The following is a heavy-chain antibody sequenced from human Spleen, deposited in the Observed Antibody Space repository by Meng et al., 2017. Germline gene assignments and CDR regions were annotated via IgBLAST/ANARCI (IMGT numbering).Heavy chain of an antibody. J-gene: IGHJ4*02. Sequence: ASVKVSCKPSGYNFPDYYIHWVRRAPGQGLEWMGRINPKSGDTHYAQKFQAGVTMSGDTSISTAYMELSGLRSDDTAMYYCARDEDISAAGQLCGDYWGQGTLVTVSS. CDR2: INPKSGDT. D-gene: IGHD6-25*01. CDR1: GYNFPDYY. V-gene: IGHV1-2*06. CDR3: ARDEDISAAGQLCGDY.